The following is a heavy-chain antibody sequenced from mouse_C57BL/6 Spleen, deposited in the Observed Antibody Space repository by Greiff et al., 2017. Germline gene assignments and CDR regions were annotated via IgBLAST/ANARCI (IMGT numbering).Heavy chain of an antibody. J-gene: IGHJ2*01. Sequence: VQLKESGPELVKPGASVKISCKASGYSFTDYNMNWVKQSNGKSLAWIGDIYPGSGSTNYNEKFKSTATLTVDTSSSTAYMQLSSLTSADSAVYYGARSKTGPFDYWGQGTTLTVSS. V-gene: IGHV1-39*01. CDR2: IYPGSGST. CDR1: GYSFTDYN. D-gene: IGHD4-1*01. CDR3: ARSKTGPFDY.